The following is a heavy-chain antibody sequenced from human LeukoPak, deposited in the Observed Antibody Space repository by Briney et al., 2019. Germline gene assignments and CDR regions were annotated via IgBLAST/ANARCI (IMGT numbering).Heavy chain of an antibody. J-gene: IGHJ4*02. D-gene: IGHD6-19*01. CDR3: ARSRIAVASPFDY. Sequence: PSETLSLTCTVSGGSISSYYWSWIRQPPGKGLEWIGYIYYSGSTNYNPSLKSRVTISVDTSKNQFSLKLSSVTAADTAVYYCARSRIAVASPFDYWGQGTLVTVSS. CDR1: GGSISSYY. V-gene: IGHV4-59*01. CDR2: IYYSGST.